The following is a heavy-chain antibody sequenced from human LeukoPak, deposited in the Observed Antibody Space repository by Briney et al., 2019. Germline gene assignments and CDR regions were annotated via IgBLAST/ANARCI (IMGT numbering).Heavy chain of an antibody. Sequence: GGSLRLSCAASGFTFSSYAMHWVRQAPGKGLEWVAVISYDGSSKYYADSVKGRFTISRDNSENTLYLQMNSLRAEDTAVYYCASPHDYGDYVGVFDYWGQGTLVTVSS. V-gene: IGHV3-30-3*01. CDR3: ASPHDYGDYVGVFDY. CDR2: ISYDGSSK. CDR1: GFTFSSYA. D-gene: IGHD4-17*01. J-gene: IGHJ4*02.